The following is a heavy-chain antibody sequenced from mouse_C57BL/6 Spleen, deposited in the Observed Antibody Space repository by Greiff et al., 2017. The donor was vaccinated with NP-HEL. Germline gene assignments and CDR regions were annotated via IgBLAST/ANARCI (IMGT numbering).Heavy chain of an antibody. V-gene: IGHV5-6*01. CDR2: ISSGGSYT. J-gene: IGHJ3*01. Sequence: EVKLVESGGDLVKPGGSLKLSCAASGFTFSSYGMSWVRQTPDKRLEWVATISSGGSYTYYPDSVKGRFTISRDNAKNTLYLQMSSLKSEDTAMYYCARHDDGSFAYWGQGTLVTVSA. CDR1: GFTFSSYG. CDR3: ARHDDGSFAY. D-gene: IGHD2-3*01.